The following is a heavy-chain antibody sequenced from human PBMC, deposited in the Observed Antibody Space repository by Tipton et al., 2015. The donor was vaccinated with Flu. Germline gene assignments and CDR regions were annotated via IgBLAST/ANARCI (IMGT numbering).Heavy chain of an antibody. J-gene: IGHJ6*02. CDR2: IFHSGST. V-gene: IGHV4-38-2*02. D-gene: IGHD4-23*01. Sequence: TLSLTCGVSGYSISRGYHWGWVRQTPGKGLEWIATIFHSGSTYYNPSLRSRVTISVDTSKNQISLRLYSVTAADAGIYYCARDDGGNGYYYYGMDVWGQGTTVTVSS. CDR1: GYSISRGYH. CDR3: ARDDGGNGYYYYGMDV.